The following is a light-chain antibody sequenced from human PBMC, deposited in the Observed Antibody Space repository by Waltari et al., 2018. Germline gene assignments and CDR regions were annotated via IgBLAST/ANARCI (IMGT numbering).Light chain of an antibody. Sequence: QTALTQPASVAGSPGQSITISCTGTSTDVGGYDSVSWYQQHPGKAPKVIIYDVSDRPSGLSNRFSGSKSGNTASLTISGLLAEDEADYYCTSYSSTSTLVFETGARVTVI. CDR1: STDVGGYDS. CDR3: TSYSSTSTLV. V-gene: IGLV2-14*01. J-gene: IGLJ1*01. CDR2: DVS.